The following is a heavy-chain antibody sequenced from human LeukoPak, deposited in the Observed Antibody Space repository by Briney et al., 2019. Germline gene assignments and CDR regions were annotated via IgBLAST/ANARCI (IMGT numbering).Heavy chain of an antibody. J-gene: IGHJ4*02. Sequence: SETLSLTCTVSGDSVSSAYYYWSWIRQPPGKGLEWIGYIYYSGSTNYNPSLKSRVTMSIDTSKSQFSLKLSSVTAADTAVYYCARGYTGDYDSSGYLYYLDYWGLGALVTVSS. V-gene: IGHV4-61*01. D-gene: IGHD3-22*01. CDR2: IYYSGST. CDR3: ARGYTGDYDSSGYLYYLDY. CDR1: GDSVSSAYYY.